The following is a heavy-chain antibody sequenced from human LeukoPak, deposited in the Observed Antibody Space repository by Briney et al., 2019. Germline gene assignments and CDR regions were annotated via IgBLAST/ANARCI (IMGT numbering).Heavy chain of an antibody. V-gene: IGHV3-48*03. D-gene: IGHD3/OR15-3a*01. CDR3: AREGLNFDY. Sequence: GGSLRLSCAASGFTFSSYEMNWVRQAPGKGLEWVSYISNSGSTIYYADSVEGRFTISRDNAKNSLYLQMNSLRAEDTAVYYCAREGLNFDYWGQGTLVTVSS. CDR2: ISNSGSTI. J-gene: IGHJ4*02. CDR1: GFTFSSYE.